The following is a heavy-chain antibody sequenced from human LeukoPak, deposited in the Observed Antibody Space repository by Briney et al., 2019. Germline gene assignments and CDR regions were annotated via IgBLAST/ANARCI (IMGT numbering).Heavy chain of an antibody. CDR3: ARGGEGYNGPGFN. V-gene: IGHV3-74*01. J-gene: IGHJ4*02. CDR1: GFTFSSHW. CDR2: MNTDGSSI. D-gene: IGHD5-12*01. Sequence: GGSLRLSCAASGFTFSSHWMHWVRQAPGKGLVWVSRMNTDGSSINYAASVKGRFTISRDNAKNTLYLQMNSLRAEDTAVYYCARGGEGYNGPGFNWGQGTLVTVSS.